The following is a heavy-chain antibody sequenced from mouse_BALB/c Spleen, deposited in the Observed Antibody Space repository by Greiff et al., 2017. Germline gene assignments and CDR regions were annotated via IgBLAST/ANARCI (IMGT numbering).Heavy chain of an antibody. CDR2: ISSGSSTI. CDR3: ARSRWYAMDY. Sequence: EVMLVESGGGLVQPGGSRKLSCAASGFTFSSFGMHWVRQAPEKGLEWVAYISSGSSTIYYADTVKGRFTISRDNPKNTLFLQMTSLRSEDTAMYYCARSRWYAMDYWGQGTSVTVSS. V-gene: IGHV5-17*02. CDR1: GFTFSSFG. J-gene: IGHJ4*01. D-gene: IGHD1-1*02.